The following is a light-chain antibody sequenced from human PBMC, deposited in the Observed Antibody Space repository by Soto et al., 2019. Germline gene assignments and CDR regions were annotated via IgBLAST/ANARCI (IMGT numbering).Light chain of an antibody. V-gene: IGLV4-69*01. CDR1: SGHSSYA. CDR3: QTWGTGIQV. CDR2: LNSDGSH. J-gene: IGLJ2*01. Sequence: QPVLTQSPSASASLGASVKLTCTLSSGHSSYAIAWHQQQPETGPRYLMKLNSDGSHSKGDGIPDRFSGSSSGAERYLTISSLQSEDEADYYCQTWGTGIQVFGGGTKVTVL.